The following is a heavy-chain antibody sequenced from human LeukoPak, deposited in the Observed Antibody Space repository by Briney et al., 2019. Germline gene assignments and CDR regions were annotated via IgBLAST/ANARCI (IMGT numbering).Heavy chain of an antibody. Sequence: GASVKVSCKASGYTFTGYYMHWVRQAPGQGLEWMGLINPNSGGTNYAQKFQGRVTMNMDTSISTAYMELSRLRSDDPAVYYCARDEGYCSSTSCSNYYYYGMDVWGQGTTVTVSS. D-gene: IGHD2-2*01. CDR2: INPNSGGT. CDR1: GYTFTGYY. J-gene: IGHJ6*02. V-gene: IGHV1-2*02. CDR3: ARDEGYCSSTSCSNYYYYGMDV.